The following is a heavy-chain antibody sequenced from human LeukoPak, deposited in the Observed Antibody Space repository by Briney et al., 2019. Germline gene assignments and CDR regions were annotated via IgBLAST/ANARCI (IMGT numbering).Heavy chain of an antibody. CDR3: ARSHRYCSGGSCYFLHY. CDR2: VNHSGSA. CDR1: GGSLIAYY. Sequence: PSETLSLTCAVYGGSLIAYYWSWIRQPPGKGLEWIGEVNHSGSANYNPSLKSRVTMSVDTSKNQFSLKLSSVTAADTAVYYCARSHRYCSGGSCYFLHYWGQGTLVTVSS. J-gene: IGHJ4*02. D-gene: IGHD2-15*01. V-gene: IGHV4-34*01.